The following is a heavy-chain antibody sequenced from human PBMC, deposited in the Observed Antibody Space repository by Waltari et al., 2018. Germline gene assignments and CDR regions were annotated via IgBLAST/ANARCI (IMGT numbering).Heavy chain of an antibody. J-gene: IGHJ6*02. CDR1: GGSISSYY. V-gene: IGHV4-59*01. D-gene: IGHD6-19*01. CDR2: IYYSGST. Sequence: QVQLQESGPGLVKPSETLSLTCTVSGGSISSYYWSWIRQPPWQGREWIGYIYYSGSTNDNPSLKSRVTRSVETSKNQFSLKLSAVTAADTAEYYWARHLHRQWLVPSNYYYGMDGWGQGTTVTVSS. CDR3: ARHLHRQWLVPSNYYYGMDG.